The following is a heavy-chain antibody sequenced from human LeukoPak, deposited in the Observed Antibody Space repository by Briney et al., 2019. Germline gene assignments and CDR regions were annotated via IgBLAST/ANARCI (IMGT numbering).Heavy chain of an antibody. Sequence: ASVKVSFTASGYTFTSYGISWVRQAPGQGLEWMGIINPSGGSTSYAQKFQGRVTMTRDTSTSTVYMELSSLRSEDTAVYYCARDPSSYYFDYWGQGTLVTVSS. CDR2: INPSGGST. J-gene: IGHJ4*02. V-gene: IGHV1-46*01. CDR1: GYTFTSYG. D-gene: IGHD6-13*01. CDR3: ARDPSSYYFDY.